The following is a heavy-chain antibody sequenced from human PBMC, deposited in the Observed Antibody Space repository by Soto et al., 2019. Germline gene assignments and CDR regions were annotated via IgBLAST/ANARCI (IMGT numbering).Heavy chain of an antibody. D-gene: IGHD5-18*01. CDR1: GFTVSSNY. Sequence: VQLVETGGGLIQPGGSLRLSCAASGFTVSSNYMSWVRQAPGKGLEWVSVIYSGGSTYYADSVKGRFTISRDNSKNTLYLQMNSLRAEDTAVYYCARGVEYTAMVSWAFDYWGQGTLVTVSS. CDR3: ARGVEYTAMVSWAFDY. CDR2: IYSGGST. J-gene: IGHJ4*02. V-gene: IGHV3-53*02.